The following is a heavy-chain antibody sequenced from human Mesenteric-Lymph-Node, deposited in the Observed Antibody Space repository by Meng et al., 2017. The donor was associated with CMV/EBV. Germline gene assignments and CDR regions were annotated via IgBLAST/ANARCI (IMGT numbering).Heavy chain of an antibody. J-gene: IGHJ5*02. CDR1: GYSISSGYY. D-gene: IGHD6-6*01. Sequence: GSLRLSCSVSGYSISSGYYWSWIRQPPGKGLEWIGYIYYSGSTNYNPSLKSRVTISVDTSKNQFSLKLSSVTAADTAVYYCARALWEQLPFGPWGQGTLVTVSS. V-gene: IGHV4-61*01. CDR3: ARALWEQLPFGP. CDR2: IYYSGST.